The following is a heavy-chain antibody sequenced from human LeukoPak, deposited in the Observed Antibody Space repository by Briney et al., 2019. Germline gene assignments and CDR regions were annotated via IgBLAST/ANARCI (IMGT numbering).Heavy chain of an antibody. V-gene: IGHV3-15*01. Sequence: GGSLRLSCAASGFTFSNAWMSWVRQAPGKGLEWVGRIKSKTDGGTTDYAAPVKGRFTISRDDSKNTLYLQMNSLKTGDTAVYYCTTDNYYDSSGYYYYMDVWGKGTMVTVSS. CDR2: IKSKTDGGTT. CDR1: GFTFSNAW. J-gene: IGHJ6*03. D-gene: IGHD3-22*01. CDR3: TTDNYYDSSGYYYYMDV.